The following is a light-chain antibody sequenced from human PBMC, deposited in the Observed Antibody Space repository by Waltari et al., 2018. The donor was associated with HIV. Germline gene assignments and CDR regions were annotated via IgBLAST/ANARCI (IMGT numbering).Light chain of an antibody. J-gene: IGLJ3*02. CDR3: QSYDSSLRGV. CDR2: DNT. Sequence: QSVLTQPPSVSGAPGQRVTIPCSGSGSHIGAGYDVHWYQQLPGSAPKLRLYDNTKRPSGVPDRFSGSKSGTSASLAITGLQAEDEADYYCQSYDSSLRGVFGGGTKLTVL. CDR1: GSHIGAGYD. V-gene: IGLV1-40*01.